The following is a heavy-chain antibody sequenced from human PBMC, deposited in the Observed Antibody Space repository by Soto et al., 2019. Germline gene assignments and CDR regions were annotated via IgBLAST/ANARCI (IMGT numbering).Heavy chain of an antibody. J-gene: IGHJ5*02. V-gene: IGHV1-18*01. D-gene: IGHD6-13*01. CDR2: ISAYNGNT. CDR3: ASHSSSWYHNWFDP. CDR1: GYTFTSYV. Sequence: ASVKVSCKASGYTFTSYVISWVRQAPGQGLEWMGWISAYNGNTNYAQKLQGRVTMTTDTSTSTAYMELRSLRSDDTAVYYCASHSSSWYHNWFDPWGQGTLVTVSS.